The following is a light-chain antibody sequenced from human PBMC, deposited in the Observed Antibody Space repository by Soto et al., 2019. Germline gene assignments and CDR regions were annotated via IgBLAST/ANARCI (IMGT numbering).Light chain of an antibody. CDR2: EVT. J-gene: IGLJ1*01. V-gene: IGLV2-14*01. Sequence: QSVLTQPASVSGSPGQSITISCTGTSSDVGGYNYVCWYKQHPGKAPQLMIYEVTNRPSGVSDRFSGSKSGNTASLSISGLQAEDEADYYCSSYTSSSTFNVFGTGTNFTGL. CDR3: SSYTSSSTFNV. CDR1: SSDVGGYNY.